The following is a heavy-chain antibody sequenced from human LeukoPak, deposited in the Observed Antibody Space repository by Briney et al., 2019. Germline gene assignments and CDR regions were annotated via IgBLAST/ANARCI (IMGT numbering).Heavy chain of an antibody. CDR2: INDSGNT. CDR3: ARSDGYGLVGI. CDR1: GGSISRSGYF. Sequence: SETLSLTCTVSGGSISRSGYFWGWIRQPPGKELEWIGIINDSGNTHYSSSLKSRVTISVDTSKNQFSLKLNSVPAADTAEYYCARSDGYGLVGIWGQGTMVTVSS. V-gene: IGHV4-39*07. J-gene: IGHJ3*02. D-gene: IGHD3-10*01.